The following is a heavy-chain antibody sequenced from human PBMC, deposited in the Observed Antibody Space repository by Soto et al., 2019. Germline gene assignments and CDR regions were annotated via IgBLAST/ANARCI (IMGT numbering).Heavy chain of an antibody. CDR3: ARGGRAASFLDY. Sequence: QVHLVQSGAEVKKPGASVKVSCAASGYTFTSYGLNWVRQAPGQGLEWMGWISATNGNTDYAQKVQGRVTLTTDTSTRKAYMELRSLRSEDTAIYYCARGGRAASFLDYWGQGTLVSVSS. CDR1: GYTFTSYG. CDR2: ISATNGNT. J-gene: IGHJ4*02. D-gene: IGHD6-13*01. V-gene: IGHV1-18*01.